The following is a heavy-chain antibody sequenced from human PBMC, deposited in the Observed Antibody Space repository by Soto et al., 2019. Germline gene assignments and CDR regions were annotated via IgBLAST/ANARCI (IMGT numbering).Heavy chain of an antibody. CDR2: IIPIFGTA. V-gene: IGHV1-69*13. CDR1: GGTFSSYA. Sequence: ASVKVSCKASGGTFSSYAISWVRQAPGQGLEWMGGIIPIFGTANYAQKFQGSVTITADESTSTAYMELSSLRSEDTAVYYCARLSPGITIFGVVPKGLFYYYYGMDVWGQGTTVTVSS. D-gene: IGHD3-3*01. CDR3: ARLSPGITIFGVVPKGLFYYYYGMDV. J-gene: IGHJ6*02.